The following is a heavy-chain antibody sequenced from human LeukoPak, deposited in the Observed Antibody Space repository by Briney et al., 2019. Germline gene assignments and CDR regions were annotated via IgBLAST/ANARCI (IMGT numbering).Heavy chain of an antibody. V-gene: IGHV4-59*01. CDR1: GGSISSYY. D-gene: IGHD1-26*01. CDR3: ARGSGSYYVPLEGAFDY. J-gene: IGHJ4*02. CDR2: IYYSGST. Sequence: SETLSLTCTVSGGSISSYYWSWIRQPPGKGLEWIGYIYYSGSTNYNPSLKSRVTISVDTSKNQFSLKLSSVTAADTAVYYCARGSGSYYVPLEGAFDYWGQGTLVTVSS.